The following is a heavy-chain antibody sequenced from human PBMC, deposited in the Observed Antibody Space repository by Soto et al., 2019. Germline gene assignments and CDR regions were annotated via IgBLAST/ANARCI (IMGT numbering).Heavy chain of an antibody. CDR3: ARACQSWPGGWYFDL. Sequence: QVQLVQSGAEVKKPGSSVKVSCKASGGTFSSYSINWVRQAPGQGLEWMGGIIPIFGTANYAQKFQGRVTLTADESKSTAHVELSSLRNEDAAVYYCARACQSWPGGWYFDLWGRGTLVTVSS. V-gene: IGHV1-69*01. CDR2: IIPIFGTA. CDR1: GGTFSSYS. J-gene: IGHJ2*01. D-gene: IGHD3-16*01.